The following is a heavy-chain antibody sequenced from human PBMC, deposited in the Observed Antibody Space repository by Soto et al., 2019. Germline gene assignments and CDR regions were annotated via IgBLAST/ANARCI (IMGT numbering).Heavy chain of an antibody. CDR1: GGTFSSYA. CDR2: IIPIFGTA. V-gene: IGHV1-69*06. D-gene: IGHD3-22*01. CDR3: ARDLKTDYYDSSGYPNNWFDP. Sequence: SVKVSCKAPGGTFSSYAISWVRQAPGQGLEWMGGIIPIFGTANYAQKFQGRVTITADKSTSTAYMELSSLRSEDTAVYYCARDLKTDYYDSSGYPNNWFDPWGQGTLVTVSS. J-gene: IGHJ5*02.